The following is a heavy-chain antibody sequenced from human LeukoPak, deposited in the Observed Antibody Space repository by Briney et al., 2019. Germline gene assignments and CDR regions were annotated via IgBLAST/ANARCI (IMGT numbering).Heavy chain of an antibody. CDR1: GVSISGNY. D-gene: IGHD4-11*01. J-gene: IGHJ4*02. V-gene: IGHV4-4*07. CDR3: ARAEINDYSRY. CDR2: IYTSGST. Sequence: SETLSLTCTVSGVSISGNYWSWIRQPAGKGLEWIGRIYTSGSTNYNTSLKSRVTISVDTSKNQFSLKLSSVTAADTAVYYCARAEINDYSRYWGQGIPVIVSS.